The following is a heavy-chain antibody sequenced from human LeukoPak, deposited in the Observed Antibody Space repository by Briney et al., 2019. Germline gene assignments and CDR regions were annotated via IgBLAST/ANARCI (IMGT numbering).Heavy chain of an antibody. D-gene: IGHD3-9*01. J-gene: IGHJ4*02. CDR1: GYTFTSYY. CDR3: LLTGYYLPPDY. Sequence: ASVEVSCKASGYTFTSYYMHWVRQAPGQGLEWMGIINPSGGSTSYAQKFQGRVTMTRDMSTSTVYMELSSLRSEDTAVYYCLLTGYYLPPDYWGQGTLVTVSS. CDR2: INPSGGST. V-gene: IGHV1-46*01.